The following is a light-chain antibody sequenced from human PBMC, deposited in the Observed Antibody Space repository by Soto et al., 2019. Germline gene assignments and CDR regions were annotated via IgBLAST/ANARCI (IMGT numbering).Light chain of an antibody. Sequence: QSVLAQPASVSGSPGQSITISCTGTSSAVGSYNSVSWYQQYPGKAPTLMIHDVNNRPSGISNRFSGSKSGNTASLTISGLQAEDEADYYCSSFSSSTSHVFGSGTKVTVL. J-gene: IGLJ1*01. CDR1: SSAVGSYNS. CDR3: SSFSSSTSHV. V-gene: IGLV2-14*03. CDR2: DVN.